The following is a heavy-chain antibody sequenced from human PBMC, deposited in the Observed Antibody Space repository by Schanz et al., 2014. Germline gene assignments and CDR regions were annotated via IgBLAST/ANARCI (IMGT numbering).Heavy chain of an antibody. V-gene: IGHV3-23*01. CDR2: IGVDGTTT. CDR1: GFGFSSYS. J-gene: IGHJ4*02. CDR3: ARIGGSVFDY. Sequence: EVQLLESGGGLVQPGGSLRLSCAASGFGFSSYSMNWVRQAPGKGLEWVSVIGVDGTTTYYADSVKGRFTISRDNSKNSLYLQMNSLRAEDTAVYYCARIGGSVFDYWAQGTLVTVSS. D-gene: IGHD3-10*01.